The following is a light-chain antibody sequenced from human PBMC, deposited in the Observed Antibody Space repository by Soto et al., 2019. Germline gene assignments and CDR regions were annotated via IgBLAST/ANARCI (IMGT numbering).Light chain of an antibody. J-gene: IGLJ1*01. CDR2: EDN. Sequence: HSALTQPASVSGSHGQWITISYTGTSSDVGSYNLVSWYRQHPGPAPKLMIYEDNKRPSGVSNRFSVSKSGYTASLTISGLQAEDEADYYCCSYARTSTYVFGSGTKVTVL. CDR1: SSDVGSYNL. CDR3: CSYARTSTYV. V-gene: IGLV2-23*01.